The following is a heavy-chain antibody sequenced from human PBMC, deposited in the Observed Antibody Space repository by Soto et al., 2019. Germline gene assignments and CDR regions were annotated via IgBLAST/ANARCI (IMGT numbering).Heavy chain of an antibody. D-gene: IGHD1-1*01. CDR3: ARGTPGWNPFDY. CDR2: ISYDGSNK. CDR1: GFTFSRYV. J-gene: IGHJ4*02. V-gene: IGHV3-30*03. Sequence: QVQLVESGGGVVQPGRSLRLSCAASGFTFSRYVMHWVRQAPGKGLEWAALISYDGSNKQYADSVKGRFTISRDNSKNTLYLQVNSLRSEDTAVYYCARGTPGWNPFDYWGQGTLVTVSS.